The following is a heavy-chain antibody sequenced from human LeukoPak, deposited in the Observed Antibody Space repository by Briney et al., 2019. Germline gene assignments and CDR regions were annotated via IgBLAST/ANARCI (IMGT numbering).Heavy chain of an antibody. Sequence: PGRSLRLSCAASGFTFSSYGMHWVRQAPGKGLEWVAVIWYDGSNKYYADSVKGRFTISRDNSKNTLYQQMNSLRAEDTAVYYCARDLHNCGGDCYYYYYYGMDVWGQGTTVTVSS. CDR1: GFTFSSYG. CDR2: IWYDGSNK. J-gene: IGHJ6*02. D-gene: IGHD2-21*02. CDR3: ARDLHNCGGDCYYYYYYGMDV. V-gene: IGHV3-33*08.